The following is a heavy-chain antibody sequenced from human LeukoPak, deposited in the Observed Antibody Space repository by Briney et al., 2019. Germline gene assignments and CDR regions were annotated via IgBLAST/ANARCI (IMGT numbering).Heavy chain of an antibody. Sequence: GGSLRLSCAASGFTFSSYAMHWVRQAPGKGLEWVAVISYDGSNKYYADSVKGRFTISGDNSKNTLYLQMNSLRAEDTAVYYCARSRGLSAEYYFDYWGQGTLVTVSS. CDR1: GFTFSSYA. J-gene: IGHJ4*02. V-gene: IGHV3-30-3*01. CDR3: ARSRGLSAEYYFDY. D-gene: IGHD3-16*02. CDR2: ISYDGSNK.